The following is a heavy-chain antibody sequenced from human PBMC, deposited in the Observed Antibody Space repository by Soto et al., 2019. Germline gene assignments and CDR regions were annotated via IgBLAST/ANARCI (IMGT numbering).Heavy chain of an antibody. CDR1: GYTFSTYA. J-gene: IGHJ4*02. V-gene: IGHV3-64*01. CDR2: INSNGGST. CDR3: SRAPGYSGYDALDS. D-gene: IGHD5-12*01. Sequence: EVQLVESGGGLVQPGGSLRLSCAASGYTFSTYAMHWVRQAPGKGLEYVSVINSNGGSTFYANSVKGRFTISRDNAKNKLYLQMGSLRVEDTGVYYWSRAPGYSGYDALDSWGQGTLVTVSS.